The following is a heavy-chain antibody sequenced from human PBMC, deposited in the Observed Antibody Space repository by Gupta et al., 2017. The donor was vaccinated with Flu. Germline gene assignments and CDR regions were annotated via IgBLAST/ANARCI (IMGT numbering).Heavy chain of an antibody. D-gene: IGHD3-22*01. CDR1: GFAFSRYG. CDR3: ARPSGGTYYDSSGPYDAFNV. J-gene: IGHJ3*01. V-gene: IGHV3-33*01. CDR2: IWFDGSNR. Sequence: QVQLVESGGGVVQPGRSLRLSCAASGFAFSRYGMHWVRQAQGKGLGWGAVIWFDGSNRYYAESAKGRFTISRDNAKNTLYLQMSSLRAEDTAVYYCARPSGGTYYDSSGPYDAFNVWGQGTMVTVS.